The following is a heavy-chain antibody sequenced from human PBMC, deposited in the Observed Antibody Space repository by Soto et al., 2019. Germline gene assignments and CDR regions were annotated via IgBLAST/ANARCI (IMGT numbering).Heavy chain of an antibody. J-gene: IGHJ6*02. V-gene: IGHV3-23*01. CDR3: AKAPSSGWSYYSYGMDV. Sequence: EVQLLESGGGLVQPGGSLRLSCAASGFTFSNYAMSWVRQAPGKGLEWVSAISGSVRSTYYADSVKGRFTISRDNSKNTLFLQMNGLRAEDTAVYYCAKAPSSGWSYYSYGMDVWGQGTTVTVSS. CDR1: GFTFSNYA. D-gene: IGHD6-19*01. CDR2: ISGSVRST.